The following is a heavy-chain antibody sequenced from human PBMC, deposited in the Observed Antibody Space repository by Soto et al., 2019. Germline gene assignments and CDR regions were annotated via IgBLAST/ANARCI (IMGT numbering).Heavy chain of an antibody. CDR1: GYTFTGYY. CDR3: ARGRGCGGDCPLDY. V-gene: IGHV1-2*04. Sequence: QVQLVQSGAEVKKPGASVKVSCKASGYTFTGYYMHWVRQAPGQGLEWMGWINPNSGGPNYAQKVQGWVTMTRDTSISTAYMELSRLGADDTAVYYCARGRGCGGDCPLDYWGQGTLVTVSS. CDR2: INPNSGGP. D-gene: IGHD2-21*02. J-gene: IGHJ4*02.